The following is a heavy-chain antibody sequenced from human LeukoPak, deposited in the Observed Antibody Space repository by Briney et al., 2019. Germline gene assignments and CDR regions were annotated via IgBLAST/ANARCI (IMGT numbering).Heavy chain of an antibody. CDR3: ARGPRIEMATITRWFDP. CDR1: GGSFSGYY. V-gene: IGHV4-34*01. J-gene: IGHJ5*02. CDR2: INHSGST. Sequence: SETLPLTCAVYGGSFSGYYWSWIRQPPGKGLEWIGEINHSGSTNYNPSLKSRVTISVDTSKNQFSLKLSSVTAADTAVYYCARGPRIEMATITRWFDPWGQGTLVTVSS. D-gene: IGHD5-24*01.